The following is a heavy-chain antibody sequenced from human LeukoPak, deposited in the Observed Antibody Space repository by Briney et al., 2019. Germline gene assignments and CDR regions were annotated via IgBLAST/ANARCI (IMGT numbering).Heavy chain of an antibody. Sequence: QPGGSLRLSCAASGFTFSSYAMHWVRQAPGKGLEWVAVISYDGSNKYYADSEKGRFTISRDNSKNTLYLQMNSLRAEDTAVYYCARDPTRIVVVTALDYWGQGTLVTVSS. CDR1: GFTFSSYA. CDR3: ARDPTRIVVVTALDY. J-gene: IGHJ4*02. CDR2: ISYDGSNK. D-gene: IGHD2-21*02. V-gene: IGHV3-30*04.